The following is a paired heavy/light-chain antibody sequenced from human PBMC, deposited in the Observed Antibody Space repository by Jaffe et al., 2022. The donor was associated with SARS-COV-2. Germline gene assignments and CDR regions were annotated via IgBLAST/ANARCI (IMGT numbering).Heavy chain of an antibody. Sequence: QLQLQESGPGLVKPSETLSLTCTVSGGSIKSSSYYWGWIRQPPGKGLEWIGSIYYSGRTDYNPSLKSRVTISVDTSKNQFSLKMSSVTAADTAVYYCARQLNGYGTSGYYYFDIWGQGTMGTVSS. J-gene: IGHJ3*02. CDR3: ARQLNGYGTSGYYYFDI. CDR2: IYYSGRT. D-gene: IGHD3-22*01. CDR1: GGSIKSSSYY. V-gene: IGHV4-39*01.
Light chain of an antibody. V-gene: IGKV4-1*01. J-gene: IGKJ4*01. CDR2: WAS. CDR1: QSVLYRSNNKNY. CDR3: QQYYSSPLT. Sequence: DIVMTQSPDSLAVSLGERATINCKSSQSVLYRSNNKNYLAWYQQKPGQPPRLLIYWASTRESGVPDRFSGSGSGTDFTLTISSLQAEDVAVYYCQQYYSSPLTFGGGTKVEIK.